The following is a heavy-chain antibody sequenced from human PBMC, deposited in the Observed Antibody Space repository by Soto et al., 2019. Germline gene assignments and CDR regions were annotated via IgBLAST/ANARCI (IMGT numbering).Heavy chain of an antibody. D-gene: IGHD6-6*01. V-gene: IGHV4-59*01. J-gene: IGHJ6*03. CDR1: GGSISSYY. Sequence: SETPSLTCTVSGGSISSYYWSWIRQPPGKGLEWIGYIYYSGSTNYNPSLKSRVTISVDTSKNQFSLKLSSVTAADTAVYYCARDQVGYSSSSPYYYYYYMDVWGKGTTVTVSS. CDR2: IYYSGST. CDR3: ARDQVGYSSSSPYYYYYYMDV.